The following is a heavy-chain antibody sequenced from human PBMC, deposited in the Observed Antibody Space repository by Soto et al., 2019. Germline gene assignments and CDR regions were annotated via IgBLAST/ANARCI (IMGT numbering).Heavy chain of an antibody. CDR3: AKLGGGLSGSYYSDY. CDR1: GFTFSSYS. J-gene: IGHJ4*02. Sequence: EVQLVESGGGLVKPGGSLRLSCAASGFTFSSYSMNWVRQAPGKGLEWVSSISSSSSYIYYADSVKGRFTISRDNAKNSLYLQMNSLRAEDTAVYYWAKLGGGLSGSYYSDYWGQGTLVTVSS. CDR2: ISSSSSYI. D-gene: IGHD1-26*01. V-gene: IGHV3-21*01.